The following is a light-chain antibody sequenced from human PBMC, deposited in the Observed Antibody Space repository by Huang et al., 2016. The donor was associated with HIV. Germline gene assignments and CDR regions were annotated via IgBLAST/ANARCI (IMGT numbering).Light chain of an antibody. V-gene: IGKV1-12*02. CDR1: QGINNR. CDR3: QQPNSFPST. J-gene: IGKJ5*01. Sequence: DIQLTQSPSSVSASVGDRVTITCRASQGINNRLACDQQEPGKAPKLLIYDAATLQSGVPSRFSGSGSGTNFTLTINSLQPEDFGTYYCQQPNSFPSTFGQGTRLEIK. CDR2: DAA.